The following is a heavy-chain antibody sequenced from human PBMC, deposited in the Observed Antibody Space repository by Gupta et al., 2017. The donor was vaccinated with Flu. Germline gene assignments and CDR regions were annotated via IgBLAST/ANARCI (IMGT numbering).Heavy chain of an antibody. V-gene: IGHV3-23*01. CDR1: GFTFSNYA. CDR3: AKDRLGAVADYHDY. CDR2: ITTSGGTT. D-gene: IGHD6-19*01. Sequence: DVQLLESGGDLVQPGGSLRLSCAGSGFTFSNYAMSWVRQAPGKGLEWVSSITTSGGTTYYADSVKGRFTISRDNSKNTVYLQMESLRAEDTAVYHCAKDRLGAVADYHDYWGQGTLVTVSS. J-gene: IGHJ4*02.